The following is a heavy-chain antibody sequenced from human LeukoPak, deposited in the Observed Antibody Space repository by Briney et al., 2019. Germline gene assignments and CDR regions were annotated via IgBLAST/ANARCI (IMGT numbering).Heavy chain of an antibody. J-gene: IGHJ6*02. CDR3: AKDLSAAYYYYYGMDV. CDR1: GFTFSSYV. D-gene: IGHD6-13*01. V-gene: IGHV3-23*01. Sequence: GRSLRLSCAASGFTFSSYVMSWVRQAPGKGLEWVSAISGSGGSTYYADSVKGRFTISRDNSKNTLYLQMNSLRAEDTAVYYCAKDLSAAYYYYYGMDVWGQGTTVTVSS. CDR2: ISGSGGST.